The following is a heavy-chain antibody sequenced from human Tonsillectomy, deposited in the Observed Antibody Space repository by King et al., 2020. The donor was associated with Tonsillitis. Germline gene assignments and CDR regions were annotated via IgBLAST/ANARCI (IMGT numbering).Heavy chain of an antibody. CDR2: ISWNSGSI. Sequence: QLVQSGGGLVQPGRSLRLSCAASGFTFDDYAMHWVRQAPGKGLEWVSGISWNSGSIGYADSVKGRFTISRDNAKNSLYLKMNSLRTEDTALYYCAKEKGVPVPMTYYYYAMDVWGQGTTVTVSS. CDR3: AKEKGVPVPMTYYYYAMDV. CDR1: GFTFDDYA. J-gene: IGHJ6*02. V-gene: IGHV3-9*01. D-gene: IGHD2-2*01.